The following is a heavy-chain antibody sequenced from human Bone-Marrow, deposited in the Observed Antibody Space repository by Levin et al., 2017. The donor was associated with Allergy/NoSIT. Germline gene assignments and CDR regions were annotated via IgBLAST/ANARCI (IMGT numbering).Heavy chain of an antibody. CDR3: ARDRWLRLIEKTQNYYYYYMDV. CDR1: GGTFSSYA. D-gene: IGHD5-12*01. Sequence: AASVKVSCKASGGTFSSYAISWVRQAPGQGLEWMGGIIPIFGTANYAQKFQGRVTITADESTSTAYMELSSLRSEDTAVYYCARDRWLRLIEKTQNYYYYYMDVWGKGTTVTVSS. CDR2: IIPIFGTA. J-gene: IGHJ6*03. V-gene: IGHV1-69*13.